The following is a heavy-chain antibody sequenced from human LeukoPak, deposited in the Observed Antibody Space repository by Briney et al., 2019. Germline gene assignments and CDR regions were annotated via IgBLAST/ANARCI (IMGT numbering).Heavy chain of an antibody. CDR3: AITVTGGIDC. CDR2: ISSSSSYI. J-gene: IGHJ4*02. CDR1: GFTFSSYS. V-gene: IGHV3-21*01. D-gene: IGHD4-17*01. Sequence: GGSLRLSCAASGFTFSSYSMNWVRQAPGKGPEWVSSISSSSSYIYYADSVKGRFTISRDNAKNSLYLQMNSLRVEDTAVYYCAITVTGGIDCWGQGTLVTVSS.